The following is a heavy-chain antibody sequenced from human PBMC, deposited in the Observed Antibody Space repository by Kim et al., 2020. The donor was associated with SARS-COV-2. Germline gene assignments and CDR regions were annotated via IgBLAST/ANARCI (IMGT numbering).Heavy chain of an antibody. V-gene: IGHV3-48*02. D-gene: IGHD6-13*01. Sequence: YADSGKGRFTISRDNAKNSLYLQMNSLRDEDTAVYYCARARSSSSWIDYWGQGTLVTVSS. CDR3: ARARSSSSWIDY. J-gene: IGHJ4*02.